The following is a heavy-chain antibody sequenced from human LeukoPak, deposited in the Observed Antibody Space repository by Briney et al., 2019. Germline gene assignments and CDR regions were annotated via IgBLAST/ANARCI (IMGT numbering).Heavy chain of an antibody. D-gene: IGHD1-1*01. CDR3: TKGGTVGFDS. V-gene: IGHV3-74*01. CDR1: GFTFNTYW. J-gene: IGHJ4*02. Sequence: PGGSLRLSCAASGFTFNTYWMHWVRQSPGKGLVWVSLINSDGSSTTYADSVKGRFTISRDNAKNTVYLQMNSLRDEDTAVYYCTKGGTVGFDSWGQGTVVTVSS. CDR2: INSDGSST.